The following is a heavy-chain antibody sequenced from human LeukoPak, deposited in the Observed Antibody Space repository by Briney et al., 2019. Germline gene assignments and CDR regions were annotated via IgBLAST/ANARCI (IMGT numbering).Heavy chain of an antibody. J-gene: IGHJ5*02. Sequence: SETLSLTCAVYGGSFSGYYWSWIRQPPGEGLEWIGEINHSGSTNYNPSLKSRVTISVDTSKNQFSLKLSSVTAADTAVYYCARSSGWYGNWFDPWGQGTLVTVSS. CDR2: INHSGST. V-gene: IGHV4-34*01. CDR1: GGSFSGYY. CDR3: ARSSGWYGNWFDP. D-gene: IGHD6-19*01.